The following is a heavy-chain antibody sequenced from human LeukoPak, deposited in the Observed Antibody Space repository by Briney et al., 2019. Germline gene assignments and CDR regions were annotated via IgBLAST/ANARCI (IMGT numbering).Heavy chain of an antibody. D-gene: IGHD2-15*01. Sequence: PSQTLSLTCTVSGGSISSGGYYWSWIRQHPGKGLEWIGYIDYSGSTYYNPSLKSRVTISVDTSKNQFSLKLSSVTAADTAVYYCASEGERACSGGSCYSGWFDPWGQGTLVTVSS. V-gene: IGHV4-31*03. CDR1: GGSISSGGYY. J-gene: IGHJ5*02. CDR2: IDYSGST. CDR3: ASEGERACSGGSCYSGWFDP.